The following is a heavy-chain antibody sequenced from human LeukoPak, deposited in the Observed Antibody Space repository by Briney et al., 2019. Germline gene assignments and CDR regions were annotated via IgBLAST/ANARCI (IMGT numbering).Heavy chain of an antibody. CDR2: ISGSGGST. Sequence: GGSLRLSCAASGFTFSSYAMSWVRQAPGKGLEWVSAISGSGGSTYYADSVKGRFTISRDNSKNTLYLQMNSLRAADTAVYYCARSAVGPIVVDGLDYGGQGTVATVS. CDR1: GFTFSSYA. V-gene: IGHV3-23*01. J-gene: IGHJ4*02. D-gene: IGHD3-22*01. CDR3: ARSAVGPIVVDGLDY.